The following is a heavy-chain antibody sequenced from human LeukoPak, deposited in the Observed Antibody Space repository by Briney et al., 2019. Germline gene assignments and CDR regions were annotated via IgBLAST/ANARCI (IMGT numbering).Heavy chain of an antibody. CDR3: AKGQRIAVAAPRGWYFDY. Sequence: GGSLRLSCAASGFSFDFSGYAMSWVRQAPGKGLEWVSGINGIGTSLYYADSVKGRFTISRDNSKNTLYLQMNSLRAEDTAVYYCAKGQRIAVAAPRGWYFDYWGQGTLVTVSS. D-gene: IGHD6-19*01. J-gene: IGHJ4*02. CDR1: GFSFDFSGYA. CDR2: INGIGTSL. V-gene: IGHV3-23*05.